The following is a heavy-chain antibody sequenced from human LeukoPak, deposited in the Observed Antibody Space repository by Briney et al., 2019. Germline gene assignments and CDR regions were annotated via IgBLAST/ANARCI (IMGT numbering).Heavy chain of an antibody. CDR3: ARHSSTVPTGAFDI. CDR1: WVHISCYH. CDR2: FYQRVST. D-gene: IGHD4/OR15-4a*01. Sequence: SDTLSLTCCLWWVHISCYHWMWIRPPPGEGLEWIVYFYQRVSTNYNTALRSRVNIIVDTTKNQLSLKLSSVSAADTAVYYCARHSSTVPTGAFDIWGQGTMVTVSS. J-gene: IGHJ3*02. V-gene: IGHV4-59*08.